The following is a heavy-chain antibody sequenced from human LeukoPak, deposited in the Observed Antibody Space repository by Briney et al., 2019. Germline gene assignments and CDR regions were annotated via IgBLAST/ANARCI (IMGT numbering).Heavy chain of an antibody. CDR1: RYTFTGYY. Sequence: ASVNVSCKPCRYTFTGYYMHWVRPAPRQGREWMGWINHYKGGTNYAQKLQGRVTLTSETSLRTAYMEPRRFGSDKTAVYYCSRAGSGVPYDSSGYSFFGGVDYWGQGSLVTVSS. CDR2: INHYKGGT. CDR3: SRAGSGVPYDSSGYSFFGGVDY. J-gene: IGHJ4*02. V-gene: IGHV1-2*02. D-gene: IGHD3-22*01.